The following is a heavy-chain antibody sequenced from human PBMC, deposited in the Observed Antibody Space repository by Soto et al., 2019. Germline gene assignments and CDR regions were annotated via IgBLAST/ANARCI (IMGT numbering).Heavy chain of an antibody. D-gene: IGHD2-2*02. CDR2: ISSSSSYI. Sequence: GGSLRLSCAASGFTFSSYSMNWVRQAPGKGLEWVSSISSSSSYIYYADSVKGRFTISRDNAKNSLYLQMNSLRAEDTAVYYCARGDCKTSCYIGFWGQGALVTVSS. CDR1: GFTFSSYS. CDR3: ARGDCKTSCYIGF. V-gene: IGHV3-21*01. J-gene: IGHJ4*02.